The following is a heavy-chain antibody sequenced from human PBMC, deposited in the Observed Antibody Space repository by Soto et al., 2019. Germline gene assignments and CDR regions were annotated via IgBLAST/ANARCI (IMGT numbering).Heavy chain of an antibody. J-gene: IGHJ5*02. CDR2: IHYSGSA. V-gene: IGHV4-59*12. CDR3: ARGVGGSGLNWFDP. CDR1: GSSIIGYY. Sequence: SDTLSLTCTFSGSSIIGYYWTWILQSPERGLEWIGYIHYSGSANYNPSLNSRLTMSVDRSKSQFSRRLASVTAADTAVYYCARGVGGSGLNWFDPWGQGTLVTVSS. D-gene: IGHD6-19*01.